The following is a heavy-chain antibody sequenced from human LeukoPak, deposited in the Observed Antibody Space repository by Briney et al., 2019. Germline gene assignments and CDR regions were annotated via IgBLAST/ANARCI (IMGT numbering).Heavy chain of an antibody. CDR1: GGSISSGDYY. J-gene: IGHJ5*02. V-gene: IGHV4-30-4*08. CDR3: ARDQGYNWNWFDP. Sequence: SETLSLTCTVSGGSISSGDYYSSWIRQPPGKGLEWIGYIYYSGSTYYNPSLKSRVTISVDTSKNQFSLKLSSVTAADTAVYYCARDQGYNWNWFDPWGQGTLVTVSS. D-gene: IGHD1-1*01. CDR2: IYYSGST.